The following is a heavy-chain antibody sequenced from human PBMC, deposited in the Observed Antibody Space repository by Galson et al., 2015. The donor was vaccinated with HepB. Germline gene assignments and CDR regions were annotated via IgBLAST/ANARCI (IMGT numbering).Heavy chain of an antibody. V-gene: IGHV3-11*06. J-gene: IGHJ4*02. D-gene: IGHD5-18*01. CDR2: ISSSSGYT. Sequence: SLRLSCAASGFTFSDYYMSWIRQAPGKGLEWVSFISSSSGYTNYADSVKGRFTISRDNAKNSVYLQMNSLRAEDTAVYYCAREGYNYGIDYWDQGTLVTVSS. CDR3: AREGYNYGIDY. CDR1: GFTFSDYY.